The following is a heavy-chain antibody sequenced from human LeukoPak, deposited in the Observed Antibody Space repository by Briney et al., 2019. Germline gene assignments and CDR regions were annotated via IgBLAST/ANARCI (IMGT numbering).Heavy chain of an antibody. J-gene: IGHJ3*02. Sequence: GGSLRLSCAASGFTFSSYGMHWVRQAPGKGLEWVAVIWYDGSNKYYADSVKGRFTISRDNSKNTLYLQMNSLRAEDTAVYYCARDLPCAGAFDIWGQGTMVTVSS. V-gene: IGHV3-33*01. CDR1: GFTFSSYG. D-gene: IGHD3-10*01. CDR3: ARDLPCAGAFDI. CDR2: IWYDGSNK.